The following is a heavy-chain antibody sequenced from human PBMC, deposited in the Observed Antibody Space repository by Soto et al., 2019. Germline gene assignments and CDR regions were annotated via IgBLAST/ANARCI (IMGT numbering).Heavy chain of an antibody. CDR3: ARVTRTYSSAWAEYFQH. V-gene: IGHV3-7*01. Sequence: GGSLRLSCAASGFTFSSYWMSWVRQAPGKGLEWVANIKQDGSEKYYVDSVKGRFTISRDNAKNSLYLQMNSLRAEDTAVYYCARVTRTYSSAWAEYFQHWGQGTLVTVSS. CDR1: GFTFSSYW. J-gene: IGHJ1*01. D-gene: IGHD6-19*01. CDR2: IKQDGSEK.